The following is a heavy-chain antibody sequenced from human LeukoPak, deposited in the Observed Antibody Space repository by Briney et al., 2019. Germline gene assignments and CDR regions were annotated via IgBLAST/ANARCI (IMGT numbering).Heavy chain of an antibody. CDR3: AKVRWDNSGWYYLDS. D-gene: IGHD6-19*01. Sequence: GGSLRLSCVVSGFTFSDYNMHWVRQAPGKGLEWVTIISYDGTKKYYADSVKGRFTISRDNSKNTLYLQMNNLRAEDTAMYYCAKVRWDNSGWYYLDSWGQGTLVTVSS. CDR1: GFTFSDYN. CDR2: ISYDGTKK. J-gene: IGHJ4*02. V-gene: IGHV3-30*18.